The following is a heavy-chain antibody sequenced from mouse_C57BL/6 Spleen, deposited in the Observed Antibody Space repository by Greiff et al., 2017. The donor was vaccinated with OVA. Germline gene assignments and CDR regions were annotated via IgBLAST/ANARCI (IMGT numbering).Heavy chain of an antibody. D-gene: IGHD2-3*01. CDR1: GYTFTDYE. J-gene: IGHJ4*01. CDR3: TRDGFMDY. V-gene: IGHV1-15*01. Sequence: VQLQQSGAELVRPGASVTLSCKASGYTFTDYEMHWVKQTPVHGLEWIGAIDPETGGTAYNQKFKGKAILTADKSSSTAYMELRSLTSEDSAVEYCTRDGFMDYWGQGTSVTVAA. CDR2: IDPETGGT.